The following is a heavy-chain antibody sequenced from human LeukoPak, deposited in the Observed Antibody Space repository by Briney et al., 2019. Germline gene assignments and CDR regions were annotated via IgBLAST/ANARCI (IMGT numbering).Heavy chain of an antibody. D-gene: IGHD3-3*01. CDR3: ATSITIFTRDY. J-gene: IGHJ4*02. Sequence: GGSLRLSCAASGFTFSSYSMNWVRQAPGKGLEWVSYISSSGSTIDYADSVKGRFTISRDNSKNTLYLQMNSLRAEDTAVYYCATSITIFTRDYWGQGTLVTVSS. CDR2: ISSSGSTI. CDR1: GFTFSSYS. V-gene: IGHV3-48*01.